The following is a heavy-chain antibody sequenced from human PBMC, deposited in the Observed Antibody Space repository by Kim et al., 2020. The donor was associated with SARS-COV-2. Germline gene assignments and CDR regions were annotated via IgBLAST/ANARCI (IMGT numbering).Heavy chain of an antibody. Sequence: GGSLRLSCVASGFAFSNYAMSWVRQAPGKGLEWVSGISNSGLSTYFADSVKGRFTISRDNSKNTLYLQLSSLRAEDTALYYCAKDMTTRVIGFDVWGQGTMVTVSS. D-gene: IGHD4-4*01. CDR2: ISNSGLST. V-gene: IGHV3-23*01. J-gene: IGHJ3*01. CDR3: AKDMTTRVIGFDV. CDR1: GFAFSNYA.